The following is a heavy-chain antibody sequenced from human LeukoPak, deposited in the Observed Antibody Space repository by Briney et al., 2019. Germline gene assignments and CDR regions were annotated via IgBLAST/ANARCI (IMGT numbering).Heavy chain of an antibody. D-gene: IGHD3-22*01. CDR3: ASGPYDSSGYYYSFDY. Sequence: TLSLTCAVSGGSISSGGYSWSWLRQPPGKGLEWIGYIYHSGSTYYNPSLKSRVTISVDRSKNQFSLKLSSVTAADTAVYYCASGPYDSSGYYYSFDYWGQGTLVTVSS. J-gene: IGHJ4*02. V-gene: IGHV4-30-2*01. CDR2: IYHSGST. CDR1: GGSISSGGYS.